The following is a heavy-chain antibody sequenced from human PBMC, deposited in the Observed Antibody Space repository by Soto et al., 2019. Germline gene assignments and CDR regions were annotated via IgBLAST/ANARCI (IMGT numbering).Heavy chain of an antibody. CDR2: INPNSGGT. J-gene: IGHJ4*02. Sequence: ASVKVSCKASGYTFTGYYMHWVRQAPGQGLEWMGWINPNSGGTNYAQKFQGRVTMTRDTSISTAYMELSRLRSDDTAVYYCARVDHGYYYDSSGFGYWGQGTLVTVSS. D-gene: IGHD3-22*01. V-gene: IGHV1-2*02. CDR3: ARVDHGYYYDSSGFGY. CDR1: GYTFTGYY.